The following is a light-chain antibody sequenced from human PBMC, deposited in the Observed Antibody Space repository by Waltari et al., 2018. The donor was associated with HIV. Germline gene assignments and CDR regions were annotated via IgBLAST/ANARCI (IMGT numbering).Light chain of an antibody. CDR1: PSDLGLSDF. V-gene: IGLV2-14*01. J-gene: IGLJ2*01. CDR3: TSFTSNYTVI. CDR2: AVL. Sequence: QSALPQPASVSRSPGQSITLSCPGSPSDLGLSDFISWYQQPPGRVPRVIIYAVLRRPSGVSSRFSGSKSGNTASLTISWLQTEDEADYYCTSFTSNYTVIFGGGTKVTVL.